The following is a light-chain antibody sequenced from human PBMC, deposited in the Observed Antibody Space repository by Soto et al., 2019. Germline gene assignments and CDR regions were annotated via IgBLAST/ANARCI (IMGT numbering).Light chain of an antibody. CDR2: GAS. Sequence: QRSQSGSWLSVAVGGRVTITCRASQSISRHLNWYQQKPGKAPKILIYGASTLQSGVPSRFSGSGSGTDFTLTISSLQPEDFATYWCQQFHSFPRTFGQGTKVEIK. J-gene: IGKJ1*01. CDR1: QSISRH. CDR3: QQFHSFPRT. V-gene: IGKV1-39*01.